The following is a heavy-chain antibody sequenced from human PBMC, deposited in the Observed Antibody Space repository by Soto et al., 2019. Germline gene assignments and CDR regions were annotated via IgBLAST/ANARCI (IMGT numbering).Heavy chain of an antibody. J-gene: IGHJ4*02. CDR2: ISWNSGSI. CDR3: AKVEGHPF. V-gene: IGHV3-9*01. Sequence: PGGSLRLSCAASGFTFDDYAMHWVRQAPGKGLEWVSGISWNSGSIGYADSVKGRFTISRDNAKNTLYLQMNSLRAEDTAVYYCAKVEGHPFWGQGTLVTVSS. CDR1: GFTFDDYA.